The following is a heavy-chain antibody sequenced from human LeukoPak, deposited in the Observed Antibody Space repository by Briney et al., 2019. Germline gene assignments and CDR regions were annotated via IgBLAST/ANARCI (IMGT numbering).Heavy chain of an antibody. V-gene: IGHV3-21*01. Sequence: SXRLXCAASXFTXSLXSMNWVRQAPGXGLXXXXXXGSSSSYIYNVDSVKGRFTISRDNAKNSLYLQMNSLRAEDTAVYYCARDRKYYGLGTSLDAVDMWGQGTMVTVSS. CDR2: XGSSSSYI. J-gene: IGHJ3*02. CDR3: ARDRKYYGLGTSLDAVDM. CDR1: XFTXSLXS. D-gene: IGHD3-10*01.